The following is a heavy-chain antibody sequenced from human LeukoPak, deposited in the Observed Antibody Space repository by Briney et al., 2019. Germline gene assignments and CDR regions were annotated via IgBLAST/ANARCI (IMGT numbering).Heavy chain of an antibody. V-gene: IGHV3-7*03. D-gene: IGHD3-10*01. CDR2: IKQDGSEK. J-gene: IGHJ4*02. Sequence: PGGSLRLSCAASGFTFSSYWMSWVRQAPGKGLEWVANIKQDGSEKYYVDSVKGRFTISRDNAKNSLYLQMNSLRAEDTAVYYCARVLWFGESAFDYWGQGTLVTVSS. CDR1: GFTFSSYW. CDR3: ARVLWFGESAFDY.